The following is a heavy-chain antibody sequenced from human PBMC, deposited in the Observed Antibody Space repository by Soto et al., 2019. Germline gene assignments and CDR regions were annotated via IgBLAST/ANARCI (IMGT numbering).Heavy chain of an antibody. CDR3: ARALVRGVIITSWELGY. V-gene: IGHV1-2*04. D-gene: IGHD3-10*02. Sequence: ASVKVSCKASGYTFTGYYMHWVRQAPGQGLEWMGWINPNSGGTNYAQKFQGWVTMTRDTSISTAYMELSRLRSDDTAVYYCARALVRGVIITSWELGYWGQGTLVTVSS. CDR1: GYTFTGYY. J-gene: IGHJ4*02. CDR2: INPNSGGT.